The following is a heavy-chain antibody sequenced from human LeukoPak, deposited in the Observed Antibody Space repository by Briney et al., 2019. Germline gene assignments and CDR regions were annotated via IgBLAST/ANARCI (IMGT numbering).Heavy chain of an antibody. CDR1: GFTFSGYG. CDR2: ISSSSSYI. V-gene: IGHV3-21*01. J-gene: IGHJ6*03. CDR3: ARRRIAARRYYYYYMDV. Sequence: GGSLRLSCVASGFTFSGYGMQWVRQAPGKGLEWVSSISSSSSYIYYADSVKGRFTISRDNAKNSLYLQMNSLRAEDTAVYYCARRRIAARRYYYYYMDVWGKGTTVTVSS. D-gene: IGHD6-6*01.